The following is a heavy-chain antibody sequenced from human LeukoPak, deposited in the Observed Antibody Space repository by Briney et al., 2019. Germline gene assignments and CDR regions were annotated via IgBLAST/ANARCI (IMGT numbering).Heavy chain of an antibody. CDR3: ARDDLVRGGGSNWFDP. CDR1: GGAISNYF. D-gene: IGHD3-10*01. Sequence: PSETLSLTCTVSGGAISNYFWSWIRQPAGKGLEWIGRVSTTGSSNFNPSLKSRVIMSADTSRNQFSLKLHSVTAADSALYFCARDDLVRGGGSNWFDPWGQGVLVTVSS. V-gene: IGHV4-4*07. J-gene: IGHJ5*02. CDR2: VSTTGSS.